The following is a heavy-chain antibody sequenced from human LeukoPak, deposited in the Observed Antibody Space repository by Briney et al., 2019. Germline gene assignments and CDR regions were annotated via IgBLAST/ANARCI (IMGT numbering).Heavy chain of an antibody. CDR2: ISDSGSA. Sequence: SETLSLTCTVSGSSISDYYWSWIRQPPGKGLEWVGYISDSGSANHNPSLKSRVTMSADTSKNQFSLKLTSVTAADTAIYYCARDMSGSSYDAFDMWGQGTMVTVSS. V-gene: IGHV4-59*01. J-gene: IGHJ3*02. CDR3: ARDMSGSSYDAFDM. D-gene: IGHD6-6*01. CDR1: GSSISDYY.